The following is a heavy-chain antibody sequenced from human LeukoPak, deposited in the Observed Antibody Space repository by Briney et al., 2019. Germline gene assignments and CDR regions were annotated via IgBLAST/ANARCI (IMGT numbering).Heavy chain of an antibody. CDR1: GFTFSSYW. J-gene: IGHJ4*02. CDR2: IKQDGSEK. V-gene: IGHV3-7*01. D-gene: IGHD4-17*01. Sequence: GGSLRLSCAASGFTFSSYWMSWVRQAPGKGLEWVASIKQDGSEKYYVDSVKGRFTISRDNAKNSLYLQMNSLRAEDTAVYYCARDRDGDYASPKLDYWGQGTLVTVSS. CDR3: ARDRDGDYASPKLDY.